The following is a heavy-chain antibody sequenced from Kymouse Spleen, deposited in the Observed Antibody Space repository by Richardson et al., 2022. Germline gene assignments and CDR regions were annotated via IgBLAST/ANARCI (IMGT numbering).Heavy chain of an antibody. CDR3: ARDYYGSGSYRTTTTVWTS. J-gene: IGHJ6*02. D-gene: IGHD3-10*01. CDR2: IWYDGSNK. CDR1: GFTFSSYG. Sequence: QVQLVESGGGVVQPGRSLRLSCAASGFTFSSYGMHWVRQAPGKGLEWVAVIWYDGSNKYYADSVKGRFTISRDNSKNTLYLQMNSLRAEDTAVYYCARDYYGSGSYRTTTTVWTSGAKGPRSPSPQ. V-gene: IGHV3-33*01.